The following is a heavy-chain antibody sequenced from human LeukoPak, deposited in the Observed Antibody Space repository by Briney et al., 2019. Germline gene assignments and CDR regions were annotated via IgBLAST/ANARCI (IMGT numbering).Heavy chain of an antibody. D-gene: IGHD3-22*01. CDR2: ISSSGSTI. J-gene: IGHJ4*02. CDR3: ARDRHAKSSPYYYDSSGYSRGFDY. CDR1: GFTFSDDY. V-gene: IGHV3-11*01. Sequence: GGSLRLSCAASGFTFSDDYMSWIRQAPGKGLEWVSYISSSGSTIYYADSVKGRFTISRDNAKNSLYLQMNSLRAEDTAVYYCARDRHAKSSPYYYDSSGYSRGFDYWGQGTLVTVSS.